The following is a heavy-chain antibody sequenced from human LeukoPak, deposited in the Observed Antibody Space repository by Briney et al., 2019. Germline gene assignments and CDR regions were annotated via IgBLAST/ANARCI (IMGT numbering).Heavy chain of an antibody. J-gene: IGHJ6*02. CDR3: ARATYYDFWSGSPFYYYYYGMDV. CDR1: GGSFSGYY. V-gene: IGHV4-34*01. Sequence: SETLSLTCAVYGGSFSGYYWSWIRQPPGKGLEWIGEINHSGSTNYNPSLKSRVTISVDTSKNQFSLKLSSVTAADMAVYYCARATYYDFWSGSPFYYYYYGMDVWGQGTTVTVSS. CDR2: INHSGST. D-gene: IGHD3-3*01.